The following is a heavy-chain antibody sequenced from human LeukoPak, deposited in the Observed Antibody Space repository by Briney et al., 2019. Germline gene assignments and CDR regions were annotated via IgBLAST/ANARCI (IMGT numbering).Heavy chain of an antibody. V-gene: IGHV1-46*01. Sequence: EASVKVSCKTSGYTFTSYNMHWVRLAPGQGLEWMGAVNPSSGDTSFEQKFQGRVTMTRDTSTNTVYMELSSLRSEDTAVYYCARRSVTFSFDYWGQGTLVTVSS. CDR2: VNPSSGDT. CDR1: GYTFTSYN. D-gene: IGHD3-16*01. CDR3: ARRSVTFSFDY. J-gene: IGHJ4*02.